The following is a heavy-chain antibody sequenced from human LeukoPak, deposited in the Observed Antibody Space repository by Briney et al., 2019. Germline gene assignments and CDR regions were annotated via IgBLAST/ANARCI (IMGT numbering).Heavy chain of an antibody. CDR1: GYTFTNYG. J-gene: IGHJ4*02. D-gene: IGHD6-13*01. Sequence: GASVKVSCKASGYTFTNYGISWVRQAPGQGLEWMGWISADNGDTNYEQKFQDRVTMTTDTSTTTAYMELRSLRSDDTAVYYCARERSSSWTDSFDYWGQGTLVTVSS. V-gene: IGHV1-18*01. CDR2: ISADNGDT. CDR3: ARERSSSWTDSFDY.